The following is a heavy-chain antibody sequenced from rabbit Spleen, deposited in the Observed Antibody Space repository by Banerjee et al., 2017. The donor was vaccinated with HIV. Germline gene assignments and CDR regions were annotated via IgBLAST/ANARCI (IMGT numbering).Heavy chain of an antibody. V-gene: IGHV1S40*01. CDR3: TRDSGSGPYIDGYFNL. CDR1: GFSFSSGYD. Sequence: QSLEESGGDLVKPGASLTLTCNASGFSFSSGYDMCWVRQAPGKGLEWIVCIGVGGGRTYSATWAKGRFTISKTSSTTVTLQMTSLTVADMATYFCTRDSGSGPYIDGYFNLWGPGTLVTVS. J-gene: IGHJ4*01. D-gene: IGHD1-1*01. CDR2: IGVGGGRT.